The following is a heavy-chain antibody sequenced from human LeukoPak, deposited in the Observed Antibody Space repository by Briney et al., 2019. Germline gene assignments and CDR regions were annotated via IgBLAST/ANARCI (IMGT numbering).Heavy chain of an antibody. CDR1: GFTFSSYS. J-gene: IGHJ1*01. CDR3: ANVLLWFGELN. Sequence: GGSLRLSCAASGFTFSSYSMNWVRQAPGKGLEWVSSISSSSSYIYYADSVKGRFTISRDNAKNSLYLQMNSLRAEDTAVYYCANVLLWFGELNWGQGTLVTVSS. V-gene: IGHV3-21*01. CDR2: ISSSSSYI. D-gene: IGHD3-10*01.